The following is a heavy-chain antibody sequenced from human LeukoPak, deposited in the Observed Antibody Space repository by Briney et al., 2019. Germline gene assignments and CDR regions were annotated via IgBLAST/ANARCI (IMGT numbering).Heavy chain of an antibody. CDR3: VKESGPFGAFDI. CDR2: IWSNGKNK. J-gene: IGHJ3*02. CDR1: GFTFSSFG. V-gene: IGHV3-30*02. D-gene: IGHD3-10*01. Sequence: PGGSLSLSCAASGFTFSSFGMHWVRQAPGKGLEWVAVIWSNGKNKYYADFVKGRFTFSRDNSKNTLSLQMNSLRPEDTAVYYCVKESGPFGAFDIWGQGTMVTVSS.